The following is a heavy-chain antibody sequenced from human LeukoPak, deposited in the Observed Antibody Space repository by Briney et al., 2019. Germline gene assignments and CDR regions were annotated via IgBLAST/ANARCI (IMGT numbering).Heavy chain of an antibody. D-gene: IGHD6-13*01. J-gene: IGHJ4*02. CDR3: ARDRESSSWYLSRYFDY. CDR2: IYTNWRT. CDR1: GGSISSYY. Sequence: SETLSLTCTVSGGSISSYYGSWIRQPAGKGLECIGRIYTNWRTKYNPSLKSRVPISVEPSKHQFHLKLSSVAPSNTAVYYCARDRESSSWYLSRYFDYWGQGTLVTVSS. V-gene: IGHV4-4*07.